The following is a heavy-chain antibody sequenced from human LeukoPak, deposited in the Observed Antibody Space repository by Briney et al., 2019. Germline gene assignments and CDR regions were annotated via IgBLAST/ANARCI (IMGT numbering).Heavy chain of an antibody. CDR1: GASINSYY. V-gene: IGHV4-4*07. CDR3: ARTFCSGGNCFHFDY. J-gene: IGHJ4*02. D-gene: IGHD2-15*01. CDR2: VFSDGAT. Sequence: SETLSLTCTVSGASINSYYFTWIRQPAGKGLEWVGRVFSDGATDYNPSHQSRVTMSLDTSKNQVSLKLSSVAAADTAVYYCARTFCSGGNCFHFDYWGQGTLVTVSS.